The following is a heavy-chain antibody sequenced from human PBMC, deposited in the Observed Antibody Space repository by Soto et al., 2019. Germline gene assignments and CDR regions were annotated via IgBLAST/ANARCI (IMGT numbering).Heavy chain of an antibody. CDR1: GGTFSSYA. Sequence: QVQLVQSGAEVKKPGSSVKVSCKASGGTFSSYAISWVRQAPGQGLEWMGGIIPIFGTANYAQKFQGRVTITADESTSTAYMELSSLRSEDTAVYYCARDKGITMVRGGRTYYYGMDVWGQGATVTVAS. V-gene: IGHV1-69*01. CDR3: ARDKGITMVRGGRTYYYGMDV. J-gene: IGHJ6*02. D-gene: IGHD3-10*01. CDR2: IIPIFGTA.